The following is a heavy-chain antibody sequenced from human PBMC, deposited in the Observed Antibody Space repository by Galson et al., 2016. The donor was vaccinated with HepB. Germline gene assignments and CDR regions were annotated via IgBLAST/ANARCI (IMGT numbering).Heavy chain of an antibody. CDR1: GDTFSRYG. CDR2: ISGSNGKT. J-gene: IGHJ4*02. D-gene: IGHD1-26*01. Sequence: SVKVSCKAPGDTFSRYGFTWVRQAPGHGLEWMGWISGSNGKTKYAQKFKGRVTMTTDTSSKTAYMELRSLKSDDTAVYYCARIYPLGATFDFDYWGQGTLVTVSS. CDR3: ARIYPLGATFDFDY. V-gene: IGHV1-18*04.